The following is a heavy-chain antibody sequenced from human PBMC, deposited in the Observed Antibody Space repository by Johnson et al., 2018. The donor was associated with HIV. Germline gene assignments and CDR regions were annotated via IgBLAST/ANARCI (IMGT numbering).Heavy chain of an antibody. CDR2: INWNGGST. D-gene: IGHD4-17*01. J-gene: IGHJ3*01. CDR1: GFIFDNYG. V-gene: IGHV3-20*04. CDR3: ARGPGGDYTYGFFQH. Sequence: VQLVESGGGVERPGGSLRLSCSASGFIFDNYGMSWVRQLPGKGLEWVAGINWNGGSTGYADSVKGRFTIFRDNVKNFLYIQMSGLRDDDTGLYYCARGPGGDYTYGFFQHWGQVTMVIVSS.